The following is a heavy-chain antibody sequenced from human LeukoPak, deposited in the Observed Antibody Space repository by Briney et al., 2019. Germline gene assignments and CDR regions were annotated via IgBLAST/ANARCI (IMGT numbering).Heavy chain of an antibody. CDR1: GFTFSSYG. CDR2: IRYDGSNK. CDR3: AKDRRYCSSTSCRDYYYYMDV. V-gene: IGHV3-30*02. J-gene: IGHJ6*03. D-gene: IGHD2-2*01. Sequence: PGGSLRLSCAASGFTFSSYGMHWVRQAPGKGLEWVAFIRYDGSNKYYADSVKGRFTISRDNSKSTLYLQMNSLRAGDTAVYYCAKDRRYCSSTSCRDYYYYMDVWGKGTTVTVSS.